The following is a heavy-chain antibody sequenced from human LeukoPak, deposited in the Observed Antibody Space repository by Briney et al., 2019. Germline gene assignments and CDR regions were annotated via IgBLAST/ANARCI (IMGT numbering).Heavy chain of an antibody. CDR3: ARLVKGDSSSWYGGGGAYYFDY. Sequence: SETLSLTCTVSGGSISSGGYYWSWIRQHPGKGLEWIGYIYYSGSTYYNPSLKSRVTISVDTSKNQFSLKLSPVTAADTAVYYCARLVKGDSSSWYGGGGAYYFDYWGQGTLVTVSS. V-gene: IGHV4-31*03. J-gene: IGHJ4*02. CDR1: GGSISSGGYY. CDR2: IYYSGST. D-gene: IGHD6-13*01.